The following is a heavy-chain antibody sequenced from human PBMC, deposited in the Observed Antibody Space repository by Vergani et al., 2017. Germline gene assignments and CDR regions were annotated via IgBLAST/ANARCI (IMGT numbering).Heavy chain of an antibody. D-gene: IGHD2-15*01. CDR1: GYTFTSYY. J-gene: IGHJ6*02. CDR2: INPSGGST. CDR3: ARHRGWGLVVVAATPWYYYYGMDV. V-gene: IGHV1-46*01. Sequence: QVQLVQSGAEVKKPGASVKVSCKASGYTFTSYYMHWVRQAPGQGLEWMGIINPSGGSTSYAQKFQGRVTMTRDKSISTAYLQWSSLKASDTAMYYCARHRGWGLVVVAATPWYYYYGMDVWGQGTTVTVSS.